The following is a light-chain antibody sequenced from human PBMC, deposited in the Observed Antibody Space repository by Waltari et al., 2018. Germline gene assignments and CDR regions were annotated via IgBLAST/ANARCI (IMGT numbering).Light chain of an antibody. Sequence: DIQMTQTPSTLSASVGARFTITCRASQSISGSLAWYQQKPGKAPKLLIFDASKLESGVPSRFSGSGFGTEFALTISGLQPDDFATYFCQQYNSFFRTFGQGTKVEIK. CDR2: DAS. CDR1: QSISGS. V-gene: IGKV1-5*01. J-gene: IGKJ1*01. CDR3: QQYNSFFRT.